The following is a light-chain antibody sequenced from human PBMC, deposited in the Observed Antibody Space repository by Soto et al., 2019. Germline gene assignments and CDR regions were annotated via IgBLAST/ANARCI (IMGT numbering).Light chain of an antibody. Sequence: QSALTQPASVSGSPGQSITISCTGTSSDVGGYNYVSWYQHHPGKAPKFIIYDVSNRPSVVSIRFSGSKSDNTASLTISGLQPEDEADYHCSSYTTSNTRQIVFGTGTKVTVL. J-gene: IGLJ1*01. CDR3: SSYTTSNTRQIV. CDR1: SSDVGGYNY. V-gene: IGLV2-14*03. CDR2: DVS.